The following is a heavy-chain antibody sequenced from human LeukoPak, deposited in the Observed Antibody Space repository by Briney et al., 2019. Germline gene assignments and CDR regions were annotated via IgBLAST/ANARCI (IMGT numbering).Heavy chain of an antibody. CDR1: GYTFTSYD. V-gene: IGHV1-8*01. Sequence: GASVKVSCKASGYTFTSYDINWVRQATGQGLEWMGWMNPNSGNTGYAQKFQGRVTMTRDTSTSTVYMELSSLRSEDTAVYYCAREGGGEVVPASYRFDYWGQGTLVTVSS. CDR2: MNPNSGNT. J-gene: IGHJ4*02. D-gene: IGHD2-2*01. CDR3: AREGGGEVVPASYRFDY.